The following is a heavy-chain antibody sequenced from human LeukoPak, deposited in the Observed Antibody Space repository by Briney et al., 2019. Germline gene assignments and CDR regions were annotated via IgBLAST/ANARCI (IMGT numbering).Heavy chain of an antibody. Sequence: PGGSLRLSCAASEFSVGSNYMTWVRQAPGKGLEWVSLIYSGGSTYYADWVKGRFTISRDNSKNTLYLQMNSLRAEDTAVYYCARDPEAAHAESFDYWGQGTLVTVSS. CDR2: IYSGGST. J-gene: IGHJ4*02. CDR3: ARDPEAAHAESFDY. D-gene: IGHD6-25*01. CDR1: EFSVGSNY. V-gene: IGHV3-66*02.